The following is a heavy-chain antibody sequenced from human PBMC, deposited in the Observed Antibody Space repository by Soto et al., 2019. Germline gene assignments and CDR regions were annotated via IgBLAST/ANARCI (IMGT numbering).Heavy chain of an antibody. CDR1: GFTFSSYT. V-gene: IGHV3-48*01. CDR3: ARDDSKLVFRYFDY. D-gene: IGHD3-9*01. J-gene: IGHJ4*02. Sequence: GGSLRLSCAASGFTFSSYTMNWVRQAPGKGLEWVSYISSSSGTIYYTDSVKGRFTISRDNAKNSLYLQMNSLRAEDTAVYYCARDDSKLVFRYFDYWGQGALVTVSS. CDR2: ISSSSGTI.